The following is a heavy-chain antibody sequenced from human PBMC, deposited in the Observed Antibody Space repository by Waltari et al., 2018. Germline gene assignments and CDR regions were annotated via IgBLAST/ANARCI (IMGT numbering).Heavy chain of an antibody. Sequence: EVQLVESGGGLVKPGGSLRLSCAASGFTFSSYSMNWVRQAPGKGLEWVSSISSSSSYIYYADSGKGRFTISRDNAKNSLYLQMNSLRAEDTAVYYCARDTDYCGGDCYSFAFYYYYGMDVWGQGP. CDR2: ISSSSSYI. V-gene: IGHV3-21*01. CDR3: ARDTDYCGGDCYSFAFYYYYGMDV. CDR1: GFTFSSYS. J-gene: IGHJ6*02. D-gene: IGHD2-21*02.